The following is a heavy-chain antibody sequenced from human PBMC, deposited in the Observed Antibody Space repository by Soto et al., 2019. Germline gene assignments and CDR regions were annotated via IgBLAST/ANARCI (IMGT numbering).Heavy chain of an antibody. Sequence: QVQLVESGGGVVQPGRSLRFSCAASGFTFSSYGMHWVRQAPGKGLEWVAVISYDGSNKYYADSVKGRFTISRDNSKNTLYLQMNSLRAEDTAVYYCAKDYYDSSGTGDYWGQGTLVTVSS. J-gene: IGHJ4*02. D-gene: IGHD3-22*01. CDR2: ISYDGSNK. V-gene: IGHV3-30*18. CDR1: GFTFSSYG. CDR3: AKDYYDSSGTGDY.